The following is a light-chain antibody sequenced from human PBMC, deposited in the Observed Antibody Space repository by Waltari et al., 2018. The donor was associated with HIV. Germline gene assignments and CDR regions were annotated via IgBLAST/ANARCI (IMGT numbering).Light chain of an antibody. CDR1: SRHGGGYNY. Sequence: QSALTQPASVSGSPGQSITISCTGTSRHGGGYNYVSWSQHHPGKAPKLMIYDVSNRPSGVSNRFSGAKSGNTASLTISGLQAEDEADYYCNSYTTSSTLHVVFGGGTKLTVL. CDR3: NSYTTSSTLHVV. CDR2: DVS. J-gene: IGLJ2*01. V-gene: IGLV2-14*03.